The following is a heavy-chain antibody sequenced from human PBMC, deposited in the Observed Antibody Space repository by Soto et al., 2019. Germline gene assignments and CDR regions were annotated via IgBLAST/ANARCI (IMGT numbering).Heavy chain of an antibody. CDR1: GGSISSYY. CDR3: AKVRDCSGGTCYSWWFDP. Sequence: PSETLSLTCTVSGGSISSYYWSWIRQPPGKGLEWIGYIYYSGSTNYNPSLKSRVTISVDTSKNQFSLKLSSVTAADTAVYYCAKVRDCSGGTCYSWWFDPWGQGTLVTSPQ. CDR2: IYYSGST. V-gene: IGHV4-59*01. D-gene: IGHD2-15*01. J-gene: IGHJ5*02.